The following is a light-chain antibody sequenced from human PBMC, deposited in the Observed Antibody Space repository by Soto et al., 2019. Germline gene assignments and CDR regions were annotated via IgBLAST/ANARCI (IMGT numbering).Light chain of an antibody. J-gene: IGKJ1*01. V-gene: IGKV3-20*01. CDR2: GAS. CDR3: QQYGSSPRT. CDR1: QSVSSSY. Sequence: EIVMTQSPATLSVSPGERATLSCSASQSVSSSYLAWYQRKLGQAPRLLIYGASVRATGIPDRFSGSGSGTDFTLTISRLEPEDFAVYYCQQYGSSPRTFGQGTKVDIK.